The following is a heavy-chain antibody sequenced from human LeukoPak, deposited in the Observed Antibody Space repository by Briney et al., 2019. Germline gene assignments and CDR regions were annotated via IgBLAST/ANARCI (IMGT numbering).Heavy chain of an antibody. V-gene: IGHV3-30*03. Sequence: GGSLRLSCAASGFTFSSYGMHWVRQAPGKGLEWVAVISYDGSNKYYVDSVKGRFTISRDNSKNTLYLQMNSLRAEDTAVYYCARNKYYYGLGNYGVPNWFDPWGQGTLVTVSS. CDR1: GFTFSSYG. CDR2: ISYDGSNK. CDR3: ARNKYYYGLGNYGVPNWFDP. J-gene: IGHJ5*02. D-gene: IGHD3-10*01.